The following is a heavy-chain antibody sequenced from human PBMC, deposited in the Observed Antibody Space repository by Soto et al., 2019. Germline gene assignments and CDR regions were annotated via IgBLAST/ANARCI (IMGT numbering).Heavy chain of an antibody. J-gene: IGHJ2*01. V-gene: IGHV2-26*01. CDR1: GFSLGNARMG. CDR3: ARTLDYGDDWWYFDL. D-gene: IGHD4-17*01. CDR2: IFSNDEK. Sequence: QVTLKESGPVLVKPTETLTLTCTVSGFSLGNARMGVSWIRQPPGKALEWLAHIFSNDEKSYSTSLKSRLTISKDTSKSQVVLTMTNMDPVDTATYYCARTLDYGDDWWYFDLWGRGTLVTVSS.